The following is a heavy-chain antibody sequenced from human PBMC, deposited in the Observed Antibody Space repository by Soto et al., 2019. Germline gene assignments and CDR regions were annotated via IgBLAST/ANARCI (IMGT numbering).Heavy chain of an antibody. V-gene: IGHV4-31*03. CDR1: GGSISGGDYY. D-gene: IGHD2-21*02. CDR2: IFNSGGT. J-gene: IGHJ3*02. Sequence: QVQLQESGPGLVKSSQTLSLTCTVFGGSISGGDYYWSWIRHHPGKGLEWIGYIFNSGGTYYNPSLQSRLTITMDTSKSTVYMELSTLRAEDTAVYYCARVRRDEVVTAFHDAIDIWGQGTMVTVS. CDR3: ARVRRDEVVTAFHDAIDI.